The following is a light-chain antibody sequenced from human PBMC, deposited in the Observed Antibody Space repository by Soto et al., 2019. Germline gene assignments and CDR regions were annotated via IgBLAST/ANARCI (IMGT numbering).Light chain of an antibody. J-gene: IGKJ2*01. Sequence: DIQLTQSPSFLSASVGDRVTITCRASQGISSYLAWYQQKPGKAPKLLIYGASTLQSGVPSRFSGSGSGTEYTLTISSLQPEDFATYYYQQLNSYPRTFGQGTKLEIK. V-gene: IGKV1-9*01. CDR2: GAS. CDR3: QQLNSYPRT. CDR1: QGISSY.